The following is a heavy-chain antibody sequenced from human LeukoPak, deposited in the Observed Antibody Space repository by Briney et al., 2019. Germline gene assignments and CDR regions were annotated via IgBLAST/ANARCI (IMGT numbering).Heavy chain of an antibody. CDR2: IYYSGST. CDR1: GSSISSSSYY. D-gene: IGHD5-12*01. J-gene: IGHJ4*02. Sequence: SSETLSLTCTVSGSSISSSSYYWGWIRQPPGKGLEWIGSIYYSGSTYYNPSLKSRVTISVDTSKNQFSLKLSSVTAADTAVYYCARSLIYSGYDYYFDYWGQGTLVTVSS. CDR3: ARSLIYSGYDYYFDY. V-gene: IGHV4-39*01.